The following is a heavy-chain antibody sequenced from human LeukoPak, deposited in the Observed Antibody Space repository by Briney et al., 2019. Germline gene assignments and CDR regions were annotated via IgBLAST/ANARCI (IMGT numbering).Heavy chain of an antibody. Sequence: PSETLSLTCTVSGGSISSSTYYGGWIRQPPGKGLEWIGSMYYSGSTYYNPSLKSRVTISVDTSKNEFSPKLRSVTAADTAVYYCASHRRISWFLDYWGQGTLVTVSS. CDR3: ASHRRISWFLDY. J-gene: IGHJ4*02. CDR2: MYYSGST. D-gene: IGHD3-10*01. V-gene: IGHV4-39*01. CDR1: GGSISSSTYY.